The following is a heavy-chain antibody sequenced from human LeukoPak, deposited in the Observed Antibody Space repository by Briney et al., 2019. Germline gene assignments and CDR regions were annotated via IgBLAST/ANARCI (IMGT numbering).Heavy chain of an antibody. V-gene: IGHV3-23*01. Sequence: GGSLRLSCAASGFTFSSYAMSWVSQAPGKGLEWVSAISGSGGSTYYADSVKGRFTISRDNSKNTLYLQMNSLRAEDTAVYYCAKGGQQQLVSDYWGQGTLVTVSS. CDR3: AKGGQQQLVSDY. D-gene: IGHD6-13*01. J-gene: IGHJ4*02. CDR2: ISGSGGST. CDR1: GFTFSSYA.